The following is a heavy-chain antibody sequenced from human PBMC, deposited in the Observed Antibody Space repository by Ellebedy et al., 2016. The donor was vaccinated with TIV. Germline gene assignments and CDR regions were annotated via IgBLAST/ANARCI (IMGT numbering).Heavy chain of an antibody. D-gene: IGHD3-16*01. CDR3: ARVTRFGVYAFDI. J-gene: IGHJ3*02. CDR1: GYTFTGYY. CDR2: INPNSGGT. Sequence: ASVKVSCKASGYTFTGYYMHWVRQAPGQGLEWMGWINPNSGGTNYAQHFQGRVTITRDTSISTAYMELSRLRSDDTAVYYCARVTRFGVYAFDIWGQGTMVTVSS. V-gene: IGHV1-2*02.